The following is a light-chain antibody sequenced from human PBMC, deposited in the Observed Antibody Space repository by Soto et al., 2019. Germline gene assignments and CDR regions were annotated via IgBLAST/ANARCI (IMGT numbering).Light chain of an antibody. CDR2: DAV. V-gene: IGKV3-20*01. CDR3: QHYITSLTT. CDR1: QSVTGTN. J-gene: IGKJ1*01. Sequence: EIVLTQSPGTLSLSPGEGATLSCRASQSVTGTNLAWYQQRPGQAPRLLIYDAVRRATGVPDRFIGSGSGTDFTLTISRLEPEDFAVYYCQHYITSLTTFGQGTKVDIK.